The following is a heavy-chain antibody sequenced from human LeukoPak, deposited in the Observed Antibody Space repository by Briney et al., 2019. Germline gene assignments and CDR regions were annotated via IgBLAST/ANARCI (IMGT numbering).Heavy chain of an antibody. Sequence: GGSLRLSCAASGFTFSDYYMSWIRQAPGKGLEWVSYISSSGSTIYYADSVKGRFTISRDNAKNSLYLQMNSLRAEDTAVYYCARALRMNYYDSSGYYASWHWGQGTLVTVSS. V-gene: IGHV3-11*01. J-gene: IGHJ1*01. CDR1: GFTFSDYY. CDR3: ARALRMNYYDSSGYYASWH. CDR2: ISSSGSTI. D-gene: IGHD3-22*01.